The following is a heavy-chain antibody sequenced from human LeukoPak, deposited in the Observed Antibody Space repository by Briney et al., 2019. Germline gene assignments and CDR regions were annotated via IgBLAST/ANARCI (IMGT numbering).Heavy chain of an antibody. CDR3: ARVPQLVRYFDY. V-gene: IGHV1-2*02. J-gene: IGHJ4*02. D-gene: IGHD6-13*01. CDR1: GYTFTGYY. CDR2: INPNSGGT. Sequence: ASVKVSCKASGYTFTGYYMHWVRQAPGQGLEWMGWINPNSGGTNYAQKFQGRVTMTRDTSTSTAYMELSRLRSDDTAVYYCARVPQLVRYFDYWGQGTLATVSS.